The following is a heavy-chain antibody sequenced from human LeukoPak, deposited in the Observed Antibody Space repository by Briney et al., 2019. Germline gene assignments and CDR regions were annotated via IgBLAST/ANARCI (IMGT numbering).Heavy chain of an antibody. V-gene: IGHV5-51*01. Sequence: GESLKISCEGSGYDFTNYWIAWVRQMPGKGLEWMGIVYPGDSDARYSPSFQGQVTISADKSISIAYLQWGSLKAADTAMYYCAELISALTPKGAFVIWGQGKMSPSLQ. CDR3: AELISALTPKGAFVI. CDR2: VYPGDSDA. D-gene: IGHD1-7*01. CDR1: GYDFTNYW. J-gene: IGHJ3*02.